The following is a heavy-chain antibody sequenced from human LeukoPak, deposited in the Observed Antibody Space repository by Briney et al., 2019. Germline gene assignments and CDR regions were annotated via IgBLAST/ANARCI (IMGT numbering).Heavy chain of an antibody. CDR3: VRDGAVVTSGSYPWRYFQY. V-gene: IGHV3-48*04. D-gene: IGHD3-10*01. CDR1: GFTFGSYS. CDR2: ICHTGSIT. J-gene: IGHJ1*01. Sequence: GGSLRLSCAGSGFTFGSYSMNWVRHAPGKGLEWVSYICHTGSITDYADSVKGRFTVSRDNAKNSLYLQMNTLRAEDTAVYYCVRDGAVVTSGSYPWRYFQYWGLGTLVTASS.